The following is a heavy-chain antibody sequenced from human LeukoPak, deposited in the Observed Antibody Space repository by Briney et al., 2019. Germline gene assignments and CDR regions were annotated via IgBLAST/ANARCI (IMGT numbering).Heavy chain of an antibody. D-gene: IGHD6-13*01. Sequence: GASVKVSCKASVYTFTRYGMSWVRQAPGQGPEWMGWISGSNYNTNYAQKFQGRVTMTRDTSISTAYMELSRLRSDDTAVYYCARGAAGTVDYWGQGTLVTVSS. J-gene: IGHJ4*02. CDR1: VYTFTRYG. V-gene: IGHV1-18*01. CDR2: ISGSNYNT. CDR3: ARGAAGTVDY.